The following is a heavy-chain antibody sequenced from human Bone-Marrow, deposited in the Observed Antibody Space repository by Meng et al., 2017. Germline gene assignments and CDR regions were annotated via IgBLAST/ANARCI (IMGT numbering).Heavy chain of an antibody. D-gene: IGHD2-15*01. CDR1: GFTFSDYY. V-gene: IGHV3-11*04. Sequence: GESLKISCAASGFTFSDYYMSWIRQAPGKGLEWVSYISSSGSTIYYADSVKGRFTISRDNAKNSLYLQMNSLRAEDTAVYYCATSHCSGGSCFPGDYYYYGMDVWGQGTTVTGAS. J-gene: IGHJ6*02. CDR2: ISSSGSTI. CDR3: ATSHCSGGSCFPGDYYYYGMDV.